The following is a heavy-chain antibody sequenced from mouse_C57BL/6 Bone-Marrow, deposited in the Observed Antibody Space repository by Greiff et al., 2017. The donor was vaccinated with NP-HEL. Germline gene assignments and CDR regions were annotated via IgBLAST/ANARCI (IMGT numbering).Heavy chain of an antibody. D-gene: IGHD1-1*01. CDR1: GFTFNTYA. V-gene: IGHV10-3*01. CDR3: VRAGLFDGYYAMDY. CDR2: IRSTSSNYET. Sequence: EVQLVESGGGLVQPKGSLKLSCAASGFTFNTYAMHWVRQAPGKGLEWVARIRSTSSNYETYYADSVKDRFTISRDDSQSMLYLQMNNLKTEDTAMYYCVRAGLFDGYYAMDYWGQGTSVTVSS. J-gene: IGHJ4*01.